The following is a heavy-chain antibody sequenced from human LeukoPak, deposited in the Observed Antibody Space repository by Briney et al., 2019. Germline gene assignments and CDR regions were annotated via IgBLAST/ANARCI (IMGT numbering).Heavy chain of an antibody. CDR2: INPNSGGT. V-gene: IGHV1-2*02. Sequence: ASVKVSCKASGYTFTSYYMHWVRQAPGQGLEWMGWINPNSGGTNYAQKFQGRVTMTRDTSISTAYMELSRLRSDDTAVYYCAREGGKTPPNFDYWGQGTLVTVSS. D-gene: IGHD4-23*01. J-gene: IGHJ4*02. CDR1: GYTFTSYY. CDR3: AREGGKTPPNFDY.